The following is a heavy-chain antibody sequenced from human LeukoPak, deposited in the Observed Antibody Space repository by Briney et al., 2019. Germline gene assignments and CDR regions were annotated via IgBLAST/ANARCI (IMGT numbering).Heavy chain of an antibody. J-gene: IGHJ5*02. D-gene: IGHD6-13*01. V-gene: IGHV4-34*01. CDR3: AGGLPPAISSCCRWFDP. Sequence: SETLSLTCAVYGGSFSGYYWSWIRQPPGKGLEWIGEINHGGSTNYNPSLKSRVTISVDTSKNQFSLKLSSVTAADTAVYYCAGGLPPAISSCCRWFDPWGQGTLVTVSS. CDR2: INHGGST. CDR1: GGSFSGYY.